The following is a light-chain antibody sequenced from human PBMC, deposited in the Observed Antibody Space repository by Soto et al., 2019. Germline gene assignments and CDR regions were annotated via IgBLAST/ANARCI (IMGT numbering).Light chain of an antibody. CDR1: QSVSML. CDR2: GAT. J-gene: IGKJ1*01. CDR3: QQYNNWHRT. V-gene: IGKV3-15*01. Sequence: EIVMTQSPATLSVSPGERATLSCRASQSVSMLLAWYQQKPGQAPRLLIHGATTRATGIPARFSGSESGTEIPPTISSLQSEDFAVYYCQQYNNWHRTFGQGTKVEIK.